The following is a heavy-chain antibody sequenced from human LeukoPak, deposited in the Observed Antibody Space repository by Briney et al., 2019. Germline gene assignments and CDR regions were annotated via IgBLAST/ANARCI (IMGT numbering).Heavy chain of an antibody. D-gene: IGHD3-3*01. J-gene: IGHJ3*02. V-gene: IGHV3-53*05. Sequence: GGSLRLSCAASGFTFSSNYMSWVRQAPGKGLEWVSVIYSGGSTYYADSVKGRFTISRDNSKNTLYLQMNSLRAEDTAVYYCARDRGIFGVVIDAFDIWGQGTMVTVSS. CDR3: ARDRGIFGVVIDAFDI. CDR2: IYSGGST. CDR1: GFTFSSNY.